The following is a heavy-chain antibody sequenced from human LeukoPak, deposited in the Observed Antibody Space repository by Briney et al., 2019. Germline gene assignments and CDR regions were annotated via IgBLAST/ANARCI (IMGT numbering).Heavy chain of an antibody. CDR2: INPNSGGT. CDR1: GYTFTGYY. V-gene: IGHV1-2*02. J-gene: IGHJ2*01. Sequence: ASVKVSCKASGYTFTGYYMHWVRQAPGQGLEWMGWINPNSGGTNYAQKFQGRVTMTRATSISTAYLELSRLRSDDTAVYYCASRPWVVPLRYFDLGGRGTLVTVSS. CDR3: ASRPWVVPLRYFDL. D-gene: IGHD2-15*01.